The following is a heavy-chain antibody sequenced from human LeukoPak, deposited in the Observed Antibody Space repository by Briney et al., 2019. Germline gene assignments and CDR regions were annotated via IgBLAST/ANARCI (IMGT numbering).Heavy chain of an antibody. J-gene: IGHJ4*02. CDR2: IYYSGST. V-gene: IGHV4-31*03. Sequence: SETLSLTCTVTVGSIRSGGCYWSWLRQHPGKGLEWIGYIYYSGSTYYNPSLKSRVTISVDTSKNQFSLKLSSVTAADTAVYYCARQVVVVPAAGGPDGYNFDYWGQGTLVTVSS. CDR1: VGSIRSGGCY. D-gene: IGHD2-2*01. CDR3: ARQVVVVPAAGGPDGYNFDY.